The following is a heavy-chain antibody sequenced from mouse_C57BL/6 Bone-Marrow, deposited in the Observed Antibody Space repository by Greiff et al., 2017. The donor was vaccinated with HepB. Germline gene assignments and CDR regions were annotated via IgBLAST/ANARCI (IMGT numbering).Heavy chain of an antibody. D-gene: IGHD1-1*01. CDR1: GFTFSDYY. CDR3: ARGLYYGSSYYFDY. Sequence: DVKLVESEGGLVQPGSSMKLSCTASGFTFSDYYMAWVRQVPEKGLEWVANINYDGSSTYYLDSLKSRFIISRDNAKNILYLQMSSLKSEDTATYYCARGLYYGSSYYFDYWGQGTTLTVSS. CDR2: INYDGSST. V-gene: IGHV5-16*01. J-gene: IGHJ2*01.